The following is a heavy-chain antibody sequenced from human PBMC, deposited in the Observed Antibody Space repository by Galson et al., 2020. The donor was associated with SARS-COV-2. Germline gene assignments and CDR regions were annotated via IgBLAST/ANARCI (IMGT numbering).Heavy chain of an antibody. J-gene: IGHJ3*02. V-gene: IGHV3-30*04. CDR2: ISYDGSNK. Sequence: GGSLRLSCAASGFTFSSYAMHWVRQAPGKGLEWVAVISYDGSNKYYADSVKGRFTISRDNSKNTLYLQMNSLRAEDTAVYYCARSGSGSYWGAFDIWGQGKMVTVSS. D-gene: IGHD3-10*01. CDR3: ARSGSGSYWGAFDI. CDR1: GFTFSSYA.